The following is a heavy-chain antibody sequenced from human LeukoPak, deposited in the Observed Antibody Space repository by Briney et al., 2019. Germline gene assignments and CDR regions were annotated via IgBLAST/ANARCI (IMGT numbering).Heavy chain of an antibody. CDR2: ISAYNGNT. D-gene: IGHD6-19*01. CDR3: ARDRWDLSSSGWFTFDY. J-gene: IGHJ4*02. Sequence: ASVKVSCKASGYTFTSSGISWVRQAPGQGLEWMGWISAYNGNTNYAQKLQGRVTMTTDTSTSTAYMELRSLRSDDTAVYYCARDRWDLSSSGWFTFDYWGQGTLVTVSS. V-gene: IGHV1-18*01. CDR1: GYTFTSSG.